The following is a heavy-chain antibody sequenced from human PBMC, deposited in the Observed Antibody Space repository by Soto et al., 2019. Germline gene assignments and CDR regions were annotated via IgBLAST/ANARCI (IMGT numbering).Heavy chain of an antibody. CDR3: ALSSGSTRSYYYYYYMDV. D-gene: IGHD2-2*01. Sequence: ASVKVSCKASGYTFTSYDINWVRQAAGQGLELMGWMNPNSVNTGYAQKFQGRVTLTRNTPTSTAYTELSSLRSEDTAVSYCALSSGSTRSYYYYYYMDVWGKGTTVTVSS. CDR2: MNPNSVNT. J-gene: IGHJ6*03. V-gene: IGHV1-8*01. CDR1: GYTFTSYD.